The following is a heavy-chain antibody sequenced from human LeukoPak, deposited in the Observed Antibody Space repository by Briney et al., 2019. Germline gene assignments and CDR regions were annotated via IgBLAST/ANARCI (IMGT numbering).Heavy chain of an antibody. CDR3: ARVPTLGIYYYYHYMDV. J-gene: IGHJ6*03. CDR1: RYTITSYD. D-gene: IGHD7-27*01. CDR2: MNPNTGNT. V-gene: IGHV1-8*03. Sequence: ASVRVSCKASRYTITSYDINWVRQATGQGLEWMGWMNPNTGNTGYAQKFQGRVTFTRDISINTAYMELSSLRSDDTAAYYCARVPTLGIYYYYHYMDVWGKGTTVTVSS.